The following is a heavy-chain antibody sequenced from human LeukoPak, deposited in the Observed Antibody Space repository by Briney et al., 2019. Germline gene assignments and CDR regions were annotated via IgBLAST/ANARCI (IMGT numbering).Heavy chain of an antibody. J-gene: IGHJ4*02. CDR1: GFTVSSNY. V-gene: IGHV3-53*04. CDR3: ARELYSSGWYGFDY. Sequence: GGSLRLSCAASGFTVSSNYMSWVCQAPGKGLEWVSVIYSGGSTYYADSVKGRFTISRHNSKNTLYLQMNSLRAEDTAVYYCARELYSSGWYGFDYWGQGTLVTVSS. CDR2: IYSGGST. D-gene: IGHD6-19*01.